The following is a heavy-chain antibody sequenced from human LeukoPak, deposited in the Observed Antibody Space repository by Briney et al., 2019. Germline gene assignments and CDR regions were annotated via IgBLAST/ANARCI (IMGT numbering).Heavy chain of an antibody. CDR3: RGADAVVSDY. V-gene: IGHV3-15*01. CDR1: GFTFSSYS. D-gene: IGHD4-23*01. Sequence: GGSLRLSCAASGFTFSSYSMSWVRQAPGKGLEWVGRIKSKTDGGTTDYAAPVKGRFTISRDDSKNTLYLQMNSLKTEDTAVYYCRGADAVVSDYWGQGTLVTVSS. J-gene: IGHJ4*02. CDR2: IKSKTDGGTT.